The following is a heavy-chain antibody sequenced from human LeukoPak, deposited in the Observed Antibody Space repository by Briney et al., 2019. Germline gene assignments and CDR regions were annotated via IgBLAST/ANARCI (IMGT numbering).Heavy chain of an antibody. CDR3: AADTRAGTTGQRMDYYYYYMDV. V-gene: IGHV1-58*02. J-gene: IGHJ6*03. CDR1: GFTFTSSA. CDR2: IVVGSGNT. Sequence: ASVKVSCKASGFTFTSSAMQWVRQARGQRLEWIGWIVVGSGNTNYAQKFQERVTITRDMSTSTAYMELSSLRFEDTAVYYCAADTRAGTTGQRMDYYYYYMDVWGKGTTVTVSS. D-gene: IGHD1-1*01.